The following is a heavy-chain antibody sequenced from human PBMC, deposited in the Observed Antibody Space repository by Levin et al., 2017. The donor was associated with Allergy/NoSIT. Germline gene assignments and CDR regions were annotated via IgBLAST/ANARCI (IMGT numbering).Heavy chain of an antibody. D-gene: IGHD1-7*01. CDR3: ARATNWNYDC. CDR2: IYSGGDT. J-gene: IGHJ4*02. CDR1: GFTVSSNY. V-gene: IGHV3-66*01. Sequence: SCAASGFTVSSNYMSWVRQAPGKGLEWVSVIYSGGDTYYADSVKGRFTISRDNSKNTLYLQMNSLRAEDTAVYYCARATNWNYDCWGQGTLITVSS.